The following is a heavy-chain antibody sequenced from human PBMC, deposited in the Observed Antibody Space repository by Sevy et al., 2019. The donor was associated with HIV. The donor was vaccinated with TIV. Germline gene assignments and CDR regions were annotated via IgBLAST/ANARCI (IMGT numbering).Heavy chain of an antibody. CDR1: GGSISSFL. CDR3: ARHQTTAVLYAFDL. V-gene: IGHV4-59*08. D-gene: IGHD2-21*02. CDR2: IYNSWST. Sequence: SETLSLTCTVSGGSISSFLLSWIRQPPGRGLEWIGYIYNSWSTNYNPSLKSRVTISVDTSKNQFSLKLSSVTAADTALYYCARHQTTAVLYAFDLWGQGTRVTVSS. J-gene: IGHJ3*01.